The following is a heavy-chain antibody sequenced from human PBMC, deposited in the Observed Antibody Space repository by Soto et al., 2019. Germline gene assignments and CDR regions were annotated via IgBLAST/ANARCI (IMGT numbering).Heavy chain of an antibody. CDR3: ARHHGPTTSENWFDP. CDR1: GYTFFTYD. D-gene: IGHD5-12*01. J-gene: IGHJ5*02. CDR2: ISTYSGDT. Sequence: GASVKVSCKASGYTFFTYDISWVRQAPGQGLEWMGWISTYSGDTKYAQKFQGRVTMTTDTSTTTAYLELRSLRSDDTAVYYCARHHGPTTSENWFDPWGQGTLVIVSS. V-gene: IGHV1-18*01.